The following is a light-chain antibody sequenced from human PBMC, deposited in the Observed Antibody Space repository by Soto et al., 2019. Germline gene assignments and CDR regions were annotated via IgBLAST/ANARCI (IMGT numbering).Light chain of an antibody. J-gene: IGLJ1*01. CDR1: SSDVGGYNY. CDR3: CSYTSSGTFV. Sequence: QSVLTQPASVSGSPGQSITISCTGTSSDVGGYNYVSWYQQHPGKAPKLMIYGVSNRPSGVSNRFSASKSDNTASLTISGLQAADEADYYCCSYTSSGTFVFGSGTKVTVL. CDR2: GVS. V-gene: IGLV2-14*01.